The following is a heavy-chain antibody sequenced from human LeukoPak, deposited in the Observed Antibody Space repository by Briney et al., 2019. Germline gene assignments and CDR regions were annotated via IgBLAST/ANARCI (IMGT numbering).Heavy chain of an antibody. CDR2: INPNSGGT. Sequence: ASVKVSCKASGYTFTGYYMHWVRQAPGQGLEWMGWINPNSGGTNCAQKFQGRVTMTRDTSISTAYMELSRLRSDDTAVYYCARMDYYDSSGYGYWFDPWGQGTLVTVSS. J-gene: IGHJ5*02. V-gene: IGHV1-2*02. D-gene: IGHD3-22*01. CDR3: ARMDYYDSSGYGYWFDP. CDR1: GYTFTGYY.